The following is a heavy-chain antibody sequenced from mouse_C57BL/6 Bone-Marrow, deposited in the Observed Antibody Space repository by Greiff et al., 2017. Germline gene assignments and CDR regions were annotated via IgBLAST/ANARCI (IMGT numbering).Heavy chain of an antibody. CDR3: ARWGYCYYYAMDY. D-gene: IGHD2-3*01. CDR2: IYPRSGNT. V-gene: IGHV1-81*01. J-gene: IGHJ4*01. CDR1: GYTFTSYG. Sequence: VKVVESGAELARPGASVKLSCKASGYTFTSYGISWVKQRTGQGLEWIGEIYPRSGNTYYNEKFKGKATLTADKSPSTAYMELRSLTSEDSAVYFCARWGYCYYYAMDYWGQGTSVTVSS.